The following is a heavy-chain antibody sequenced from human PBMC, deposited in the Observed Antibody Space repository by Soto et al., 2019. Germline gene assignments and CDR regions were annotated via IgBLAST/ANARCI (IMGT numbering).Heavy chain of an antibody. CDR1: GFPFSSYA. V-gene: IGHV3-30-3*01. CDR3: ARGKWTLLYYFVY. Sequence: GGSLRVSCAAAGFPFSSYAMHWVRQDPGKGLEWVAVISYDGSNKYYADSVKGRFTISRDNSKNTLYLQMNSLRAEDTAVYYCARGKWTLLYYFVYWGQGTLVTVSS. D-gene: IGHD1-26*01. CDR2: ISYDGSNK. J-gene: IGHJ4*02.